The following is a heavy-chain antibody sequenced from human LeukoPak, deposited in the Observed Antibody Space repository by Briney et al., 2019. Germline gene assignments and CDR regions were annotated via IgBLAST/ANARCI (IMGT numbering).Heavy chain of an antibody. V-gene: IGHV1-18*01. Sequence: GASVKVSCKASGYTFTSYGISWVRQAPGQGLEWMGWISAYNGNTLYAQKFQGRVTMTTDTSTTTAYMDLRSLGSDDTAVYYCARDPPRGDPWYGFDYWGQGTLVTVSS. CDR3: ARDPPRGDPWYGFDY. J-gene: IGHJ4*02. CDR2: ISAYNGNT. CDR1: GYTFTSYG. D-gene: IGHD6-13*01.